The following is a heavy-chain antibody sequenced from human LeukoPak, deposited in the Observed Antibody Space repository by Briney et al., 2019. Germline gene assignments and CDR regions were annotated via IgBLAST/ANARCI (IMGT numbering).Heavy chain of an antibody. J-gene: IGHJ4*02. CDR3: ARGNSTVWYFDY. D-gene: IGHD4-17*01. Sequence: GGSLRLSCGASGFTVSSNYMSWGRQAPGKGLEWVSVIYSGGSTYYADSMKGRFTISRDNSKNTLYLQMNSLRGEDTAVYYCARGNSTVWYFDYWGQGTLVTVSS. CDR1: GFTVSSNY. CDR2: IYSGGST. V-gene: IGHV3-66*01.